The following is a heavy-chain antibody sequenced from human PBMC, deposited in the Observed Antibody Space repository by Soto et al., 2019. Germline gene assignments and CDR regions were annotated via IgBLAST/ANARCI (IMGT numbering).Heavy chain of an antibody. Sequence: EVQLLESGGGLVQPGGSLRLSCAASGFTFSTYAMIWVRQAPGKGLEWVSVITGSGGSTYYADSVKGRFTISRDTSKNTLVLEMNSLRAEDTAVYYCAKERYGDYGGIDYWGQGTMVTVSS. D-gene: IGHD4-17*01. CDR2: ITGSGGST. V-gene: IGHV3-23*01. CDR1: GFTFSTYA. CDR3: AKERYGDYGGIDY. J-gene: IGHJ4*02.